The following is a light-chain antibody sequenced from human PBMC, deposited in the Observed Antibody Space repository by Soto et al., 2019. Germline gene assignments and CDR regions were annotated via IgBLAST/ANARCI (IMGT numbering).Light chain of an antibody. Sequence: QSALTQPASVSGSPGQSITISCTGTSSDVGGYNFVSWYQQHPGKAPKLIIFEVNNRPSGISNRFSGSKSGTTASLTISGLQVEDEAHYFCSSYTSASALGIFGGGTQLTVL. CDR1: SSDVGGYNF. J-gene: IGLJ2*01. CDR3: SSYTSASALGI. V-gene: IGLV2-14*01. CDR2: EVN.